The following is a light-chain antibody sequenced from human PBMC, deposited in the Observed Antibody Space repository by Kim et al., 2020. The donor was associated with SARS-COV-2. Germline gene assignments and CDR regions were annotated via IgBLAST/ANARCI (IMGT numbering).Light chain of an antibody. V-gene: IGKV3-11*01. CDR1: QGVSSS. J-gene: IGKJ4*01. Sequence: GERATLSCEASQGVSSSLAGYQQKPGQAPRLLIYDASNRATGIPARFSGSGSGTDFTLTISSLEPEDFAVYYCQQRSNWPLTFGGGTKVDIK. CDR3: QQRSNWPLT. CDR2: DAS.